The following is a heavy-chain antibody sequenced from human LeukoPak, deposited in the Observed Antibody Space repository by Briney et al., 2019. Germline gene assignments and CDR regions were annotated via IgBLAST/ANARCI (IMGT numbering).Heavy chain of an antibody. CDR3: ARDADYEIGLALGS. V-gene: IGHV3-30*14. CDR2: ISFDGTKT. J-gene: IGHJ5*02. CDR1: GFSLNSYA. Sequence: GRSLRLSCTASGFSLNSYALHWVRQAPGSGLEWLALISFDGTKTYYADSVKGRFTISRDYSKETLYLLMDRLRFNDTAVYYCARDADYEIGLALGSWGRGTLVTVSS. D-gene: IGHD3-9*01.